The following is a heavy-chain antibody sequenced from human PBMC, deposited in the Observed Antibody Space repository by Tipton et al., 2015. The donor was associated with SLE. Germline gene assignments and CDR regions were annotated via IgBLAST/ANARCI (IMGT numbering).Heavy chain of an antibody. Sequence: TLSLTCTVSGVSITTGGYYWTWIRQLPGKGLEWLGYIYYSGTTHYNPSLKSRGSISVDTSKNHFSLIFSSVTAADTAVYYCARDFTVTIGSAIYGMDVWGQGTTVTVSS. J-gene: IGHJ6*02. V-gene: IGHV4-31*03. CDR3: ARDFTVTIGSAIYGMDV. D-gene: IGHD1-1*01. CDR2: IYYSGTT. CDR1: GVSITTGGYY.